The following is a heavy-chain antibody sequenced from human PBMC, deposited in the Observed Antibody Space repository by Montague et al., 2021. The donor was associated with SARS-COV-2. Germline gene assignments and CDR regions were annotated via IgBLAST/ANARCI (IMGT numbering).Heavy chain of an antibody. D-gene: IGHD3-22*01. Sequence: SLRLSCAASGFTFDDYGMSWVRQAPGEGLEWVSGINWNGGSTGYADSVKGRFTISRDNAKNSLYLQMNSLRAEDTALYYCARDGTYYYDSSGYLGRGVGAFDIWGQGTMVTASS. CDR2: INWNGGST. J-gene: IGHJ3*02. CDR3: ARDGTYYYDSSGYLGRGVGAFDI. CDR1: GFTFDDYG. V-gene: IGHV3-20*04.